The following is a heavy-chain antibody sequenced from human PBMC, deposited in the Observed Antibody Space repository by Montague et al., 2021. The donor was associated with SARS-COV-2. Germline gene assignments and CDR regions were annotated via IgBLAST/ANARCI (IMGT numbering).Heavy chain of an antibody. Sequence: SETLSLTCTVPGGSISNYYWSWIRQSPGKGLEWIAYMYYSGSTKYNPSLKSRATISVDTSKNQFSLTLSSMTAADTAVYYCARARGGTIFGVIVDYYGMDIWGQGTTVTVS. CDR1: GGSISNYY. J-gene: IGHJ6*02. V-gene: IGHV4-59*01. CDR3: ARARGGTIFGVIVDYYGMDI. CDR2: MYYSGST. D-gene: IGHD3-3*01.